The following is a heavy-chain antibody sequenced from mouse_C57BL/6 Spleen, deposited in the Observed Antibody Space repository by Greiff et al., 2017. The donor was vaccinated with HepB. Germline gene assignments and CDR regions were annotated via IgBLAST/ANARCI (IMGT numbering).Heavy chain of an antibody. CDR2: IYPGDGDT. J-gene: IGHJ4*01. D-gene: IGHD1-1*01. CDR3: ARFITTVVGAMDY. Sequence: VQLQQSGAELVKPGASVKISCKASGYAFSSYWMNWVKQRPGKGLEWIGQIYPGDGDTNYNGRFKGKATLTADKSSSTAYMQLSSLTSEDSAVYFCARFITTVVGAMDYWGQGTSVTVSS. CDR1: GYAFSSYW. V-gene: IGHV1-80*01.